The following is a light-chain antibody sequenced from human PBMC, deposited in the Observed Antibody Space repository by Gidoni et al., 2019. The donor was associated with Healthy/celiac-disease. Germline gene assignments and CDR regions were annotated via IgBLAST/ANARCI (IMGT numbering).Light chain of an antibody. V-gene: IGLV2-14*01. J-gene: IGLJ2*01. CDR2: EVS. Sequence: QSALTQPASVSGSPGQSITISCTGTSSDVGGYHYVSWYQQHPGKAPKLMSYEVSTRPSGVSNRFSGSKSGYTASLTISGLQAEDEADYYCTSYTSSGTHVVFGGGTKLTVL. CDR1: SSDVGGYHY. CDR3: TSYTSSGTHVV.